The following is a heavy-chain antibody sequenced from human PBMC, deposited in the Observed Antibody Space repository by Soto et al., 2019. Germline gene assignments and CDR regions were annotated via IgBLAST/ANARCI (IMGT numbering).Heavy chain of an antibody. D-gene: IGHD2-2*01. CDR3: ARGDCSSLSGYDEGVDGMDV. J-gene: IGHJ6*02. CDR1: GYSFTNFG. Sequence: QVQLVQSGTEVKKPGASVKVSCKASGYSFTNFGISWVRQAPGQGLEWMGWISTYNGETNYAQKLQGRGTMTTDTSTSTAYVGLRSLRSGDTAVYYFARGDCSSLSGYDEGVDGMDVWGRGTTVTVSS. V-gene: IGHV1-18*01. CDR2: ISTYNGET.